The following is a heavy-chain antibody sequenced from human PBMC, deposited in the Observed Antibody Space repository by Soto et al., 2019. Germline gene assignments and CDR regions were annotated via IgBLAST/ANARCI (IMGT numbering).Heavy chain of an antibody. CDR2: IYYRGST. V-gene: IGHV4-39*01. D-gene: IGHD2-2*01. CDR1: GGSISSSSYY. Sequence: QLQLQESGPGLVKPSETLSLTCTVSGGSISSSSYYWGWIRQPPGKGLEWIGSIYYRGSTYYNPSLKSRVTVAVETAKSQFSLTLISVTAAGSAVYYCAGTVVVNFRARDNWFDPWGQGNLVTVSS. CDR3: AGTVVVNFRARDNWFDP. J-gene: IGHJ5*02.